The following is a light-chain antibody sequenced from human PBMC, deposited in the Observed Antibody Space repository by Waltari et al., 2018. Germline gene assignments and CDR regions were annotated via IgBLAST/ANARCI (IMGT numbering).Light chain of an antibody. J-gene: IGKJ1*01. CDR3: QQSFTTLWT. Sequence: DIQMTQSPSTLSASVGDRVTITCRAGQSISVYLNWSQQKHGEAPKLLIHGATTLENGVPTRFSGSGSGTDFTLTISTLQPEDFATYYCQQSFTTLWTFGQGTEVEIK. V-gene: IGKV1-39*01. CDR1: QSISVY. CDR2: GAT.